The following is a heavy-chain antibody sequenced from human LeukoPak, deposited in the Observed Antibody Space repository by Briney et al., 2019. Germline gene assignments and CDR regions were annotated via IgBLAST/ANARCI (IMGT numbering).Heavy chain of an antibody. V-gene: IGHV3-23*01. Sequence: GGSLRLSCAASGFTFSSYAMSWVRQAPGKGLEWVSAISGSGGSTYYADSVKGRFTISRDNSKNTLYLQMNSLRAEDTAVYYCTRVSRRLPPGYWGQGTLVTVSS. D-gene: IGHD5/OR15-5a*01. CDR3: TRVSRRLPPGY. J-gene: IGHJ4*02. CDR1: GFTFSSYA. CDR2: ISGSGGST.